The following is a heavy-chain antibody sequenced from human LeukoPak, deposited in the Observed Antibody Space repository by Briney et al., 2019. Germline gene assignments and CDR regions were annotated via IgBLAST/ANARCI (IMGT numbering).Heavy chain of an antibody. CDR2: SRNRAKSYTT. J-gene: IGHJ4*02. Sequence: GGSQRLSCAVSGSTFSDHYMDWVRQAPGKGLEWVGRSRNRAKSYTTDYAASVKGRFTISRDDSKSTLYLQMNSLETEDTAVYYCSRDATGDHWGQGTLVSVSS. CDR3: SRDATGDH. V-gene: IGHV3-72*01. CDR1: GSTFSDHY.